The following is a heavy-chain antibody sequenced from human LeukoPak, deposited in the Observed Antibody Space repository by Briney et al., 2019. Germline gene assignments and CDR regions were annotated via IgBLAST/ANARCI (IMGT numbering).Heavy chain of an antibody. J-gene: IGHJ6*02. V-gene: IGHV4-61*02. CDR2: IYTSGST. CDR1: GGSISSGSYY. Sequence: SQTLSLTCTVSGGSISSGSYYWSWIWQPAGKGLEWIGRIYTSGSTNYNPSLKSRVTISVDTSKNQFSLKLSSVTAADTAVYYCARASRGMDVWGQGTTVTVSS. CDR3: ARASRGMDV.